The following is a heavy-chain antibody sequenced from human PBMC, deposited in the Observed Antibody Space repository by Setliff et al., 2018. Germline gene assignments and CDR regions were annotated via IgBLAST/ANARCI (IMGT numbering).Heavy chain of an antibody. D-gene: IGHD1-26*01. CDR1: GYSISSGYY. CDR2: IYHSGST. Sequence: TLSLTCTASGYSISSGYYWGWIRQPPGKGLEWIGSIYHSGSTYYNPSLKSRVTISVDTSKNQFSLKLSSVTAADTAVYYCARDKPIIVGAPMDWFDPWGQGTLVTVSS. J-gene: IGHJ5*02. CDR3: ARDKPIIVGAPMDWFDP. V-gene: IGHV4-38-2*02.